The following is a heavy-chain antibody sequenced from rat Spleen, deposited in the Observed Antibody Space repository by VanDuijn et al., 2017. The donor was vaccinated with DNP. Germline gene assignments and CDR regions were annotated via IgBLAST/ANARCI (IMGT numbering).Heavy chain of an antibody. V-gene: IGHV5-29*01. J-gene: IGHJ2*01. Sequence: EVKLVESGGGLVQPGRSLKLSCAASGFTFSDYYMAWVRQAPTKGLEWVATISYDGSSTYYRDSVKGRVTTSRDNAKSTLYLQMDSLRSEDTATYYCVGRPPPTRGPFDYWGQGVTVTVSS. D-gene: IGHD1-4*01. CDR2: ISYDGSST. CDR1: GFTFSDYY. CDR3: VGRPPPTRGPFDY.